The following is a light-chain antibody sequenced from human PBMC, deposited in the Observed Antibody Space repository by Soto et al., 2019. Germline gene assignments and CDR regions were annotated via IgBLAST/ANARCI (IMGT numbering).Light chain of an antibody. J-gene: IGLJ2*01. CDR1: TSDIGNNA. CDR2: YDD. CDR3: AAWDDSLNGVV. Sequence: QSVLTQPPSVSEAPRQRVTISCSGSTSDIGNNAVSWYQQLPGKAPKLLIYYDDLLPSGVSDRFSGSKSGTSASLAITGLQSEDEADYFCAAWDDSLNGVVFGGGTKVTV. V-gene: IGLV1-36*01.